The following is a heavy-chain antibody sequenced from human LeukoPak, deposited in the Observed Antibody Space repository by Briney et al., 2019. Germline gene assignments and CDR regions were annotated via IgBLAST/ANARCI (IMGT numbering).Heavy chain of an antibody. Sequence: RGSLRLSCAASGFTFSNYWVHWVRQAPGKGLVWVSRINPDGSRTDYADSVKGRFTISRDNAKNTLYLQMNSLRAEDTAVYFCARDLRGKSDYWGQGTLVTVSS. CDR3: ARDLRGKSDY. CDR1: GFTFSNYW. V-gene: IGHV3-74*01. J-gene: IGHJ4*02. D-gene: IGHD4-23*01. CDR2: INPDGSRT.